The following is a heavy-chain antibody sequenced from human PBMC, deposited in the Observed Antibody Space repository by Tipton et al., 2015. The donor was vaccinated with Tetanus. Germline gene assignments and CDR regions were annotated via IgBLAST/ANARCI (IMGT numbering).Heavy chain of an antibody. CDR1: GAPINRGGYL. V-gene: IGHV4-39*01. CDR2: IYYSGTT. J-gene: IGHJ5*02. CDR3: TMIAENWFDP. D-gene: IGHD3-22*01. Sequence: TLSLTCTVSGAPINRGGYLWTWVRQPPGKGLEWIGAIYYSGTTYSNSSFKSRVTMSIDPSKNQFSLKLGSVTAADTAVYYCTMIAENWFDPWGQGTLVTVSS.